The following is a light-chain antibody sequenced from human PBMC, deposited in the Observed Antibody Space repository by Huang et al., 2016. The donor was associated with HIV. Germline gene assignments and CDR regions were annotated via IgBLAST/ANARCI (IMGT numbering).Light chain of an antibody. CDR2: GAS. Sequence: EIVMTQSPATLSVSPGERATLSCRASQSFSSNLAWYQQKPGQAPRLLMYGASTRATGIPARFSGSGSGTEFTLTISSLQSEDFAVYYCQQYNNWPRTFGQGTKVEV. J-gene: IGKJ1*01. CDR3: QQYNNWPRT. CDR1: QSFSSN. V-gene: IGKV3-15*01.